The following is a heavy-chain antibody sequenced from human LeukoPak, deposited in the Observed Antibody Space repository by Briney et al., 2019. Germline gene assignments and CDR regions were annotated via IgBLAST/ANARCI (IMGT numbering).Heavy chain of an antibody. Sequence: GASVKVSCKASGYTFTSYGISWVRQAPGQGLEWMGRISAYNGNTNYAQKLQGRVTMTTDTSTSTAYMELRSLRSDDTAVYYCARGAGSFSYYDILTGYYNYYYYMDVWGKGTTVTVSS. CDR1: GYTFTSYG. D-gene: IGHD3-9*01. V-gene: IGHV1-18*01. J-gene: IGHJ6*03. CDR3: ARGAGSFSYYDILTGYYNYYYYMDV. CDR2: ISAYNGNT.